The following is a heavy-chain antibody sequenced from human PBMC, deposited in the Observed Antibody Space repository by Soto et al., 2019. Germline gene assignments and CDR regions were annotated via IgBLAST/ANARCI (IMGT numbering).Heavy chain of an antibody. Sequence: SETLSLTCTVSGGSVSSGSYYWSWIRQPPGKGLEWIGYIYYSGSTNYNPSLKSRVTISVDTSKNQFSLKLSSVTAADTAVYYCARSPHANYFDSSGYYYPFDYWGQGTLVTVSS. CDR2: IYYSGST. CDR3: ARSPHANYFDSSGYYYPFDY. CDR1: GGSVSSGSYY. V-gene: IGHV4-61*01. D-gene: IGHD3-22*01. J-gene: IGHJ4*02.